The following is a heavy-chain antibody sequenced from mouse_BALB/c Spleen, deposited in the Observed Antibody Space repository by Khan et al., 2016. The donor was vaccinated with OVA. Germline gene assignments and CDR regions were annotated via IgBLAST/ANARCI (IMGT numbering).Heavy chain of an antibody. D-gene: IGHD1-2*01. J-gene: IGHJ2*01. CDR3: ARTARIKY. Sequence: EVQLQESGPGLVKPSQSLSLTCTVTGYSITSGYGWNWIRQFPGNKLEWMGYISYSGSTNYNQSLKSRISITRHTSKNQFFLQLNSVTTKDTATYYCARTARIKYWGQGTTLTVSS. CDR2: ISYSGST. CDR1: GYSITSGYG. V-gene: IGHV3-2*02.